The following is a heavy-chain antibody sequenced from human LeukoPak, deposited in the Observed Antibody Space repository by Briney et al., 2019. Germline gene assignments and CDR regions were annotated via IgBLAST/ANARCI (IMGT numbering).Heavy chain of an antibody. CDR2: INPNSGGT. J-gene: IGHJ4*02. CDR3: ARDPKYDFWSGPSDY. V-gene: IGHV1-2*02. Sequence: VTVSCKASGYTFTGYYMHWVGQAPGQGREWMGWINPNSGGTNYAQTFQGRVTMNRETYISTAYMELSRLRSDDTAVYYCARDPKYDFWSGPSDYWGQGTLVTVSS. D-gene: IGHD3-3*01. CDR1: GYTFTGYY.